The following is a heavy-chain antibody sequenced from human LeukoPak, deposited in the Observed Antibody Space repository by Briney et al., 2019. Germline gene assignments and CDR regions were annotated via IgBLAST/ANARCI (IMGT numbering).Heavy chain of an antibody. Sequence: SETLSLTCTVSGGSISSSNYYWGWIRQPPGKGLEWIGSIYYSGSTDYNPSLKSRVTISTDTSKNQFSLKLSSVTAADTAVYYCARLLRVGYCSTTTCNWFDPWGQGTLVTVSS. CDR2: IYYSGST. CDR3: ARLLRVGYCSTTTCNWFDP. V-gene: IGHV4-39*07. J-gene: IGHJ5*02. CDR1: GGSISSSNYY. D-gene: IGHD2-2*03.